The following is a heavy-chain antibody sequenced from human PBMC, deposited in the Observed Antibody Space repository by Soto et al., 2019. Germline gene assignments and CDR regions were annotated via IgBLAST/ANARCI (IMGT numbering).Heavy chain of an antibody. CDR2: VHYSGST. D-gene: IGHD4-17*01. J-gene: IGHJ4*02. CDR3: AGKSTAVTTPSSDY. CDR1: GGSIRSSNW. V-gene: IGHV4-4*02. Sequence: QVQLQESGPGLVKPSGTLSLTCAVSGGSIRSSNWWSWVRQPPGQGLQWIGEVHYSGSTNYNPSLKSRVTISVDTSTNQVSLKVTSVTAADTALYFCAGKSTAVTTPSSDYWGQGALVTVSS.